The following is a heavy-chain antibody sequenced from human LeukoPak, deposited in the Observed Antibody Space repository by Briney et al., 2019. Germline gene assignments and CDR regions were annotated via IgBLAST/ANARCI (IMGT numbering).Heavy chain of an antibody. J-gene: IGHJ6*02. V-gene: IGHV3-74*01. CDR2: INSDGSST. D-gene: IGHD5-12*01. CDR1: GFTFSSYW. CDR3: AKDLVDIVATMNDAYYYYGMDV. Sequence: PGGSLRLSCAASGFTFSSYWMHWVRQAPGKGLVWVSRINSDGSSTSYADSVKGRFTISRDNAKNTLYLQMNSLRAEDTAVYYCAKDLVDIVATMNDAYYYYGMDVWGQGTTVTVSS.